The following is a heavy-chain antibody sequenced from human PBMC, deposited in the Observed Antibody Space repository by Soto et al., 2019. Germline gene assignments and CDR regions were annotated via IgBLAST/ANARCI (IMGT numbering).Heavy chain of an antibody. D-gene: IGHD1-26*01. Sequence: SETLYLTCNVSGDSISSKTFFWDWIRQPPGKGLEWIGSIFYSGSSFYNPSLKSRVTLSVDTSKNQFSLKLSSVTAADTAVYYCARHPRVTGRGVGFDPWGQGTLVTVSS. V-gene: IGHV4-39*01. J-gene: IGHJ5*02. CDR3: ARHPRVTGRGVGFDP. CDR2: IFYSGSS. CDR1: GDSISSKTFF.